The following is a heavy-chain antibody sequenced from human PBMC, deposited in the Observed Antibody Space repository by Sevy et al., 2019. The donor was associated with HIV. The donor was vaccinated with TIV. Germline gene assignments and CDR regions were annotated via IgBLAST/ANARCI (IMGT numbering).Heavy chain of an antibody. Sequence: GGCLRLSCAASGFTFRTYAFHWVRQAPGRGLEWIGLISSNGDNDLYAHSMRGRFTISRDISMNILYLQMTSLTPDDTAVYYCARGPEWELTSFLSHWGQGTLVTVSS. CDR1: GFTFRTYA. J-gene: IGHJ4*02. D-gene: IGHD1-26*01. V-gene: IGHV3-30-3*01. CDR2: ISSNGDND. CDR3: ARGPEWELTSFLSH.